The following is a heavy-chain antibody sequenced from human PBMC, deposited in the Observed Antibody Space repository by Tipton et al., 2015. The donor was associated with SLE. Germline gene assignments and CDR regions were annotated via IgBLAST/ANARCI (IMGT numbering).Heavy chain of an antibody. CDR1: GESLRNYY. D-gene: IGHD6-25*01. Sequence: TLSLTCAFYGESLRNYYLSWIRQPPGSGLECIGEINHGGFTNYSPSPKSRVTISLDTSRNQFSLKLSSVTAADTAVYYCAGHTPSGLYRYWGQGTLVTVSS. CDR3: AGHTPSGLYRY. V-gene: IGHV4-34*01. J-gene: IGHJ4*02. CDR2: INHGGFT.